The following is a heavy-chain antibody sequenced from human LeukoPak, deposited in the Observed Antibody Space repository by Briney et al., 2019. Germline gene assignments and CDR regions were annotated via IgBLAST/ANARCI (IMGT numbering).Heavy chain of an antibody. V-gene: IGHV5-51*01. CDR3: ARRSAYYYMDV. Sequence: GESLKISCKGSGYSFTSYWIGWVRQVPGKGLEWMGIIYPGDSDTRYSPSFQGQVTISADKSISTAYPQWSSLKASDTAMYYCARRSAYYYMDVWGKGTTVTVSS. J-gene: IGHJ6*03. CDR2: IYPGDSDT. CDR1: GYSFTSYW.